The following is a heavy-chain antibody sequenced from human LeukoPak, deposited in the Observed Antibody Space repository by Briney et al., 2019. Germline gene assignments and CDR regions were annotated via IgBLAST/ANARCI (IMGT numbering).Heavy chain of an antibody. CDR1: GGSISSYY. CDR3: ARGRMVTTFFYYYYMDV. J-gene: IGHJ6*03. D-gene: IGHD4-17*01. CDR2: IYYSGST. Sequence: SETLSPTCTVSGGSISSYYWSWIRQPPGKGLEWIGYIYYSGSTNYNPSLKSRVTISVDTSKNQFSLKLSSVTAADTAVYYCARGRMVTTFFYYYYMDVWGKGTTVTVSS. V-gene: IGHV4-59*01.